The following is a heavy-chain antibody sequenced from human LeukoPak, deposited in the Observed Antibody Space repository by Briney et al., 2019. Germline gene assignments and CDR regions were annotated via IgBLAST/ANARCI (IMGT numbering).Heavy chain of an antibody. CDR3: ARDGFLGPVTAYLDY. J-gene: IGHJ4*02. D-gene: IGHD2-21*02. CDR1: GFTFSSYA. CDR2: VKSDGSRT. Sequence: PGGSLRLSCAASGFTFSSYAMHWVRQAPGKGLGWASRVKSDGSRTSYADSVKGRFTISSDNARNTLYLQMNSLRAEDTAVYYCARDGFLGPVTAYLDYWGQGTPVTVSS. V-gene: IGHV3-74*01.